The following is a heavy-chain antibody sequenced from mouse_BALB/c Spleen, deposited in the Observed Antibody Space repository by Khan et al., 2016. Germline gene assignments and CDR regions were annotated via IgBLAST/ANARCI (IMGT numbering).Heavy chain of an antibody. J-gene: IGHJ4*01. D-gene: IGHD2-2*01. CDR2: IDPFNGGT. CDR3: ARDERLDYYAMDY. Sequence: VQLQQSGPELMKPGASVKISCKASGYSFTSYYMHWVKQSHGKSLEWIGYIDPFNGGTSYNQKFKGKATLTVDKSSSTAYMHLSSLTSEDSAVYYSARDERLDYYAMDYWGHGTSVTVSS. V-gene: IGHV1S135*01. CDR1: GYSFTSYY.